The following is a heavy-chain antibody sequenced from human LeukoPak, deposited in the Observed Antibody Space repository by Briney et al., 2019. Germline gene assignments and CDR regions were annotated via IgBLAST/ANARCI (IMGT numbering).Heavy chain of an antibody. CDR1: GGSFSGYY. V-gene: IGHV4-34*01. CDR3: ARAPYSGSYYSR. J-gene: IGHJ4*02. D-gene: IGHD1-26*01. Sequence: PSETLSLTCAVYGGSFSGYYWSWIRQPPGTGLEWIGEINHSGSTNYNPSLKSRVTISVDTSKNQFSLKLSSVTAADTAVYYCARAPYSGSYYSRWGQGTLVTVSS. CDR2: INHSGST.